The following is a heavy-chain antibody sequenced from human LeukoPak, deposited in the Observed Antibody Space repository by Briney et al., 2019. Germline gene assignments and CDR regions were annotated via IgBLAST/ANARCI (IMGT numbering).Heavy chain of an antibody. CDR2: ISSDGSST. CDR1: GFTFSSYW. D-gene: IGHD1-1*01. Sequence: PGGSLRLSCVASGFTFSSYWMHWVRQAPGKGLEWVSRISSDGSSTTNADSVKGRFTISRDNAKNTLYLQMNSLRGEDTAVYYCVRDGDAEVELDYWGQGTLVTVSS. J-gene: IGHJ4*02. CDR3: VRDGDAEVELDY. V-gene: IGHV3-74*01.